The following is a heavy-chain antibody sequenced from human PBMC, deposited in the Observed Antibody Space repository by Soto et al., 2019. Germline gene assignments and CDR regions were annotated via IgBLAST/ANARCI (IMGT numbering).Heavy chain of an antibody. CDR3: EKDRATKYALDY. D-gene: IGHD2-2*01. CDR1: GFTFSSNA. J-gene: IGHJ4*02. Sequence: QVQLVESGGGVVQPGRSLRLSCAASGFTFSSNAMHWVRQAPGKGLEWVAFISYDGSVKYYADSVKGRFTVSRDNSKNTLDLQMNSLGVEDTAVDYCEKDRATKYALDYWGQGNLVTVSS. V-gene: IGHV3-30*18. CDR2: ISYDGSVK.